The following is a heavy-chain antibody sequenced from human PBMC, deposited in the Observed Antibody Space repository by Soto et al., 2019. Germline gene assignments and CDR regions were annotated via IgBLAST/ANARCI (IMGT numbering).Heavy chain of an antibody. CDR3: ARRPGVFDY. D-gene: IGHD3-10*01. Sequence: QVQLVQSGAEVKKPGSSVKVSCKASGGTFSSFAVSWVRQSPGQGLEWMGGLVPVFGTANYAQKFQDRVTITADKSTSTSYMELSSLRSADTAVYYCARRPGVFDYWGQGTLVTVSS. CDR2: LVPVFGTA. J-gene: IGHJ4*02. CDR1: GGTFSSFA. V-gene: IGHV1-69*06.